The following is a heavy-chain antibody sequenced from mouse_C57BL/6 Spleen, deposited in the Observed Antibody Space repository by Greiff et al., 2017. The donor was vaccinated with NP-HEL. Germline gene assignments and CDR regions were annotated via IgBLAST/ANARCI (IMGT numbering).Heavy chain of an antibody. CDR3: ARGATVVARYFDV. CDR1: GYAFSSYW. D-gene: IGHD1-1*01. CDR2: IYPGDGDT. V-gene: IGHV1-80*01. J-gene: IGHJ1*03. Sequence: VQLVESGAELVKPGASVKISCKASGYAFSSYWMNWVKQRPGKGLEWIGQIYPGDGDTNYNGKFKGKATLTADKSSSTAYMQLSSLTSEDSAVYFCARGATVVARYFDVWGTGTTVTVSS.